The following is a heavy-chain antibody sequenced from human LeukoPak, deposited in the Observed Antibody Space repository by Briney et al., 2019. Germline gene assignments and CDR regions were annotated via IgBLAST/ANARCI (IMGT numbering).Heavy chain of an antibody. CDR2: IYSGGST. J-gene: IGHJ4*02. V-gene: IGHV3-53*01. Sequence: GGSLRLSCAASGFTVSSNYMSWVRQAPGKGLEWVSVIYSGGSTYYADSVKGRLTISRDNSKNTLYLQMNSLRAEDTAVYYCARGDYGSGIHHYWGQGTLVTVSS. CDR1: GFTVSSNY. CDR3: ARGDYGSGIHHY. D-gene: IGHD3-10*01.